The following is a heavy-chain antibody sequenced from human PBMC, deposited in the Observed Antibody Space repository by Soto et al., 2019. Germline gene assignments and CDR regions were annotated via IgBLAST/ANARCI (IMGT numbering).Heavy chain of an antibody. V-gene: IGHV3-30*18. Sequence: PGGALRLSCAASGFTFISYGIHWVRQAPGKGLEWAAVISYDGSNKYYADSVKGRFTISRDNSKNTLYLQMNSLRAEDTAVYYCAKDSRLAYCGGDCLAYYYGMDVWGQGTTVPVS. CDR2: ISYDGSNK. D-gene: IGHD2-21*02. J-gene: IGHJ6*02. CDR1: GFTFISYG. CDR3: AKDSRLAYCGGDCLAYYYGMDV.